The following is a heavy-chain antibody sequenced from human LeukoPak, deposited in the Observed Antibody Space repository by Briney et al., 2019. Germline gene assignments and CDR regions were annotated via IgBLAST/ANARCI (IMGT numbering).Heavy chain of an antibody. CDR3: ASVIAASGTRNWYFDL. CDR1: RYTFTEYY. V-gene: IGHV1-2*04. Sequence: ASVKVSCKASRYTFTEYYMHWVRQAPGQGLEWMGWINPNSGDTNYAQKFQGWVTMTRDTSISTAYMELSRLRSDDTAVYFCASVIAASGTRNWYFDLWGRGTLVTVSS. J-gene: IGHJ2*01. D-gene: IGHD6-13*01. CDR2: INPNSGDT.